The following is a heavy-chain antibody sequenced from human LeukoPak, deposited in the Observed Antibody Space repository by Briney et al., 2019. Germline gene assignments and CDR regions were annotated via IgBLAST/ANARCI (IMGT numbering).Heavy chain of an antibody. J-gene: IGHJ4*02. CDR2: ISCDGSNK. V-gene: IGHV3-30*04. Sequence: GGSLRLSCAASAFTFSSYAMHWVRQAPGKGLEWVAVISCDGSNKYYADSVKGRFTISRDNSKNTLYLQMNSLRAEDTAVYYCAREPYDILTGYYSSYFDYWGQGTLLTVSS. CDR1: AFTFSSYA. D-gene: IGHD3-9*01. CDR3: AREPYDILTGYYSSYFDY.